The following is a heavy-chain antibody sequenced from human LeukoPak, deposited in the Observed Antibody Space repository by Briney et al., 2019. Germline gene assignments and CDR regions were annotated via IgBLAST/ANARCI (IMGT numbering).Heavy chain of an antibody. CDR3: ATEYDY. V-gene: IGHV3-33*08. J-gene: IGHJ4*02. CDR2: IWHDGNNK. CDR1: GFTVSSDY. Sequence: GGSLRLSCTASGFTVSSDYMSWVRQAPGKGLEWVAVIWHDGNNKYYADSVKGRFTLSRDNSKNTLYLQMNSLRAEDTAVYYCATEYDYWGRGTLVTVSS.